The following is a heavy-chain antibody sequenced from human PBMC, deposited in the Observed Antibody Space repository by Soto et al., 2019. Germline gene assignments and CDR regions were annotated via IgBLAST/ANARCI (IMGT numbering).Heavy chain of an antibody. V-gene: IGHV3-23*01. J-gene: IGHJ4*02. Sequence: GGSLSLSCAASGFTFSNYAVTWVRQAPGKGLEWVSTISGSGGSTYYADSVKGRFTISRDNSKNTLYLQMNSLRAEDTAVYYCAKDQGSSWYEIDYWGQGTLVTVSS. CDR3: AKDQGSSWYEIDY. CDR2: ISGSGGST. D-gene: IGHD6-13*01. CDR1: GFTFSNYA.